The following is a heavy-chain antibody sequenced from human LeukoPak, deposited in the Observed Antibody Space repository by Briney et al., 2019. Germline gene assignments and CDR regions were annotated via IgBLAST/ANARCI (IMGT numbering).Heavy chain of an antibody. J-gene: IGHJ3*01. Sequence: GGSLRLSCAVSGFSVTNNYMSWVRQAPGKGLEWVSGINGSGGSTYYADSVKGRFTISRDNSKNTLYLQMNSLRAEDTAVYYCAKDILENYGPFPHWGQGTMVTVSS. V-gene: IGHV3-23*01. D-gene: IGHD3-10*01. CDR1: GFSVTNNY. CDR2: INGSGGST. CDR3: AKDILENYGPFPH.